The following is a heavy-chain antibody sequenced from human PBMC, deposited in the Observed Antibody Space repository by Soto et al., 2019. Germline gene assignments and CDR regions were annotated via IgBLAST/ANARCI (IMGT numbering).Heavy chain of an antibody. D-gene: IGHD1-26*01. CDR3: AKNQGVELVPLATVDWFDP. CDR2: ISGSGFKK. Sequence: GGSLRLSCAASGFTFSIFAMSWVRQAPGKGLEWISSISGSGFKKYYADSVKGRFTISRDNSKSTVYLELNNLSAEDTAVYHCAKNQGVELVPLATVDWFDPWGQGSVVTVSS. V-gene: IGHV3-23*01. CDR1: GFTFSIFA. J-gene: IGHJ5*02.